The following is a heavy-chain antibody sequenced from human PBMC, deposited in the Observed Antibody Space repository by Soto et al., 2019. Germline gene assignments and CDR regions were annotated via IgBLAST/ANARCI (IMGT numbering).Heavy chain of an antibody. CDR3: ARATSGDSRYYYYYGLDV. Sequence: PSETLSLTCAVSVYSVRSGYYWGWVRQPPGKGLEWIGSIYHSGNTFYNPSLKSRVTISVDTSKNQFSLKLSSVTAADTAVYYCARATSGDSRYYYYYGLDVWGQGTTVTVSS. D-gene: IGHD2-21*02. CDR1: VYSVRSGYY. J-gene: IGHJ6*02. V-gene: IGHV4-38-2*01. CDR2: IYHSGNT.